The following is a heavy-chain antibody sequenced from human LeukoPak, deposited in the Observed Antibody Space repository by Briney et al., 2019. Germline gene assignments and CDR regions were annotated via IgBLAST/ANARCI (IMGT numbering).Heavy chain of an antibody. CDR1: GGTFSSYA. D-gene: IGHD5-12*01. CDR3: ASSPIPTEWPRFNWFDP. V-gene: IGHV1-69*05. Sequence: ASVKVSCKASGGTFSSYAISWVRQAPGQGLEWMGGIIPIFGTANYAQKFQGRVTITTDESTSTAYMELSSLRSEDTAVYYCASSPIPTEWPRFNWFDPWGQGTLVTASS. CDR2: IIPIFGTA. J-gene: IGHJ5*02.